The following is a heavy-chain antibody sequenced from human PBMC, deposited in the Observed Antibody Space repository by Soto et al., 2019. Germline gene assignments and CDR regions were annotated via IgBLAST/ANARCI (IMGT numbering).Heavy chain of an antibody. V-gene: IGHV3-74*01. D-gene: IGHD3-16*01. Sequence: PGGSLRLSCAASGFTFNNYWMHWVRQAPGKGLVWVSRINSDGTLTNYADSVKGRFTISRDNARNTLYLQMNSLRGEDAALYFCTRGISAAYDSTFDLWGQGTLVTVSS. CDR3: TRGISAAYDSTFDL. CDR2: INSDGTLT. J-gene: IGHJ4*02. CDR1: GFTFNNYW.